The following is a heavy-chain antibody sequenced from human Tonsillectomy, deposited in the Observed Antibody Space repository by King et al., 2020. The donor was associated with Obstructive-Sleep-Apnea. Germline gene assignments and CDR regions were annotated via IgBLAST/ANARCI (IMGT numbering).Heavy chain of an antibody. CDR1: GFIFHSYA. CDR2: ISYDGSNK. Sequence: QVQLVESGGGVVQPGRSLRLSCAASGFIFHSYAMYWVRQAPGKGLEWMAVISYDGSNKYYSDSVKGRFTISRDNTKDTLYLQMNSLSLEDTAVYYCVRDGGTSWYRNYFFGMDVWGPGTRVTVSS. V-gene: IGHV3-30-3*01. D-gene: IGHD2-2*02. J-gene: IGHJ6*02. CDR3: VRDGGTSWYRNYFFGMDV.